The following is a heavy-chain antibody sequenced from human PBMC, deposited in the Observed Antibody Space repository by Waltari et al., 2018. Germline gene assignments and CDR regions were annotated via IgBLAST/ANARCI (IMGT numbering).Heavy chain of an antibody. J-gene: IGHJ4*02. CDR3: ARETTERLFDY. CDR1: GGSISSGGYY. CDR2: IYHSGST. Sequence: QVQLQESGPGLVKPSQTLSLTCTVSGGSISSGGYYWSWIRQHPGKGLEWIGYIYHSGSTYYNPSLKSRVTISVDRSKNQFSLKLSSVTAADTAVYYCARETTERLFDYWGQGTLVTVSS. V-gene: IGHV4-31*03. D-gene: IGHD4-4*01.